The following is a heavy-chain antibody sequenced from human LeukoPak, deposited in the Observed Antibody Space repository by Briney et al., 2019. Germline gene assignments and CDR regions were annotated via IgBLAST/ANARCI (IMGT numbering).Heavy chain of an antibody. Sequence: GGSLRLSCAASGFTFSNYAMHWVRQAPGKGLEWVAFIRYDGSNKYYADSVKGRFTISRDNSKNTLYLQMNSLRAEDTAVYYCAKEVYPITMIVVVIQEDAFDIWGQGTMVTVSS. J-gene: IGHJ3*02. D-gene: IGHD3-22*01. CDR1: GFTFSNYA. CDR2: IRYDGSNK. V-gene: IGHV3-30*02. CDR3: AKEVYPITMIVVVIQEDAFDI.